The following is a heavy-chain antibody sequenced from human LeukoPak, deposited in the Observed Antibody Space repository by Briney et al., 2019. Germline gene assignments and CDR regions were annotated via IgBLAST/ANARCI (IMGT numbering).Heavy chain of an antibody. J-gene: IGHJ4*02. Sequence: GRSLRLSCAASGFTFDDYAMHWVRQAPGKGLEWVSGLSWNSASIGYADSVKGRFTISRDNAKNSLYLQMNSLSAEDTALYYCAAQPSGYCTSTSCFAAYYFDYWGQGTLVTVSS. CDR3: AAQPSGYCTSTSCFAAYYFDY. CDR1: GFTFDDYA. V-gene: IGHV3-9*01. CDR2: LSWNSASI. D-gene: IGHD2-2*01.